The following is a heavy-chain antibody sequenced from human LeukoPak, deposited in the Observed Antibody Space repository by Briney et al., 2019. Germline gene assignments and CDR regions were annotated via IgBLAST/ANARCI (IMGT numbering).Heavy chain of an antibody. V-gene: IGHV3-9*01. CDR1: GFTFDDYA. Sequence: GGSLRLSCAASGFTFDDYAMHWVRQAPGKGLEWVSGISWNSGSIGYADSVKGRFTISRDNAKNSLYLQMNSLSAEDTALYYCAKDTNTWIRGPVDYWGEGTLVTVSS. J-gene: IGHJ4*02. CDR3: AKDTNTWIRGPVDY. CDR2: ISWNSGSI. D-gene: IGHD5-18*01.